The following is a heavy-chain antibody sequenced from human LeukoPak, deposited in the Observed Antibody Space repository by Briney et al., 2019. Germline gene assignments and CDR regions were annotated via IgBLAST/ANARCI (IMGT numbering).Heavy chain of an antibody. CDR2: IKQDGSEK. J-gene: IGHJ4*02. CDR1: GFTISTYW. Sequence: PGGSLRLSCAASGFTISTYWMTWVRQAPGEGLEWVANIKQDGSEKYYVDSVKGRFTISRDNSKNTLYLQMNSLRAEDTAVYYCAKDLAWDPKHCFDYWGQGTLVTVSS. V-gene: IGHV3-7*03. CDR3: AKDLAWDPKHCFDY. D-gene: IGHD1-26*01.